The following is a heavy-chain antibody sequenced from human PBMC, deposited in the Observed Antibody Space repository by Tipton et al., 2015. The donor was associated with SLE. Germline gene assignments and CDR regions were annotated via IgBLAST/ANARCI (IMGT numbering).Heavy chain of an antibody. CDR3: ARRIAVAWELGFDP. J-gene: IGHJ5*02. CDR1: GYSFTSYW. Sequence: QLVQSGAEVKKPGESLKISCRGSGYSFTSYWIGWVRQMPGKGLEWMGRIDPSDSYTNYSPSFQGHVTISADKSISTAYLQWSSLKASDTAMYYRARRIAVAWELGFDPWGQGTLVTVSS. V-gene: IGHV5-10-1*01. D-gene: IGHD6-19*01. CDR2: IDPSDSYT.